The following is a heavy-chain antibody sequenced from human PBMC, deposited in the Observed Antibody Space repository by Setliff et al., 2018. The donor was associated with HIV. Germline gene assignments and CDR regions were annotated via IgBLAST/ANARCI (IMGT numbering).Heavy chain of an antibody. CDR2: INPNSGDA. V-gene: IGHV1-2*02. Sequence: ASVKVSCKASGYTFIGHYIHWVRQAPGQGLEWMGWINPNSGDAKYAQKFQDRVSLTRDTSLSTAYMELSSLTSDDTAIYYCARDMFEIWERSLAKGDEFDPWGQGSLVTVSS. D-gene: IGHD3-10*02. J-gene: IGHJ5*02. CDR1: GYTFIGHY. CDR3: ARDMFEIWERSLAKGDEFDP.